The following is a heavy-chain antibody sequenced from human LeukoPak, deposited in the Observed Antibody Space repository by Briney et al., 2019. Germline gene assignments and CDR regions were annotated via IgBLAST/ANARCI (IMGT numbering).Heavy chain of an antibody. J-gene: IGHJ4*02. CDR1: GFTFSNYW. CDR3: ARAIGSSWGKVDY. D-gene: IGHD6-13*01. V-gene: IGHV3-74*01. CDR2: IKTDGSRT. Sequence: GGSLRLSCVASGFTFSNYWMHWVRQAPGKGLVWVSRIKTDGSRTNYADSVKGRFTISRDNAKNTVYLEMDSLRSEDTAVYYCARAIGSSWGKVDYWGQGTLVTVSS.